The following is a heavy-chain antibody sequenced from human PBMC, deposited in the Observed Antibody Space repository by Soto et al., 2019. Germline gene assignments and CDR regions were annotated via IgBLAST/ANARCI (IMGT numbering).Heavy chain of an antibody. Sequence: SETLSLTCTVSGGSISSYYWSWIRQPPGKGLEWIGYTYYSGSTNYNPSLKSRVTISVDTSKNQFSLKLSSVTAADTAVYYCARGSGYYSYWGQGTLVTVSS. CDR1: GGSISSYY. J-gene: IGHJ4*02. CDR3: ARGSGYYSY. D-gene: IGHD3-3*01. CDR2: TYYSGST. V-gene: IGHV4-59*01.